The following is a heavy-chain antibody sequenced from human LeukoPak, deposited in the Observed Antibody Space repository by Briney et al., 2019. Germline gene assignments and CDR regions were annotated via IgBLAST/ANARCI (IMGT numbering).Heavy chain of an antibody. CDR3: ARMGSGYSLDY. V-gene: IGHV3-11*03. CDR1: GFTFSDYY. J-gene: IGHJ4*02. CDR2: IISGSSYT. D-gene: IGHD3-22*01. Sequence: GGSLRLSCAASGFTFSDYYMRWIRQAPGKGLEWVSYIISGSSYTKYADSVKGRFTISRDNAKNSLYLQMNSLRAEDTAVYYCARMGSGYSLDYWGQGTLVSVSS.